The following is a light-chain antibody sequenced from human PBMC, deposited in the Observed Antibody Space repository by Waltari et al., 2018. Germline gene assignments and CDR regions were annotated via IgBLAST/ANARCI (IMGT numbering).Light chain of an antibody. CDR1: QSISSY. J-gene: IGKJ3*01. CDR2: AAS. Sequence: DIQMTQSPSSLSASVGDIVTITCRASQSISSYLNCYQQKPGKAPKLLIYAASSLQSGVPSRFSGSGSGTDFTLTISSLQPEDFATYYCQQSYSTLFTFGPGTKVDIK. V-gene: IGKV1-39*01. CDR3: QQSYSTLFT.